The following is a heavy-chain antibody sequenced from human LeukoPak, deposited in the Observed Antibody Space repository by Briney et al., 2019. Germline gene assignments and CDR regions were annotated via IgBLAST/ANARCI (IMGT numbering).Heavy chain of an antibody. CDR1: GFTFSSYW. CDR3: ARDMAMRRYYYMDV. Sequence: GGSLRLSCAASGFTFSSYWMSWVRQAPGKGLEWVANIKQDGSEKYYVDSVKGRFTISRDNAKNSLYLQMNSLRAEDTAVYYCARDMAMRRYYYMDVWGKGTTVTVSS. CDR2: IKQDGSEK. J-gene: IGHJ6*03. V-gene: IGHV3-7*01. D-gene: IGHD3-10*01.